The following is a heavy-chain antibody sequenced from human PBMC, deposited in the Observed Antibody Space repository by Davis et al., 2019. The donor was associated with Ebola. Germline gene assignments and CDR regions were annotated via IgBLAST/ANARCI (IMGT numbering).Heavy chain of an antibody. Sequence: SVKVSCKASGGTFSSYAISWVRQAPGQGLEWMGRIIPILGIANYAQKFQGRVTITADKSTSTAYMELSSLRSEDTAVYYCASQGSSSWYDWSYYYGMDVWGQGTTVTVSS. CDR3: ASQGSSSWYDWSYYYGMDV. CDR2: IIPILGIA. J-gene: IGHJ6*02. CDR1: GGTFSSYA. V-gene: IGHV1-69*04. D-gene: IGHD6-13*01.